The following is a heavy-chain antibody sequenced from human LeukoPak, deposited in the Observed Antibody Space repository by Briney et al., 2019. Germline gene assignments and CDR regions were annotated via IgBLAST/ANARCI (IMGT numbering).Heavy chain of an antibody. CDR2: ISGSGGST. CDR3: AKDWDTGVAAGMVDY. Sequence: GGSLRLSCAASGFTFSSYGMNWVRQAPGKGLEWVSAISGSGGSTYYADSVKGRFIISRDNSKNTLYLQMNSLRAEDTAVYYCAKDWDTGVAAGMVDYWGQGTLVTVSS. J-gene: IGHJ4*02. D-gene: IGHD6-13*01. CDR1: GFTFSSYG. V-gene: IGHV3-23*01.